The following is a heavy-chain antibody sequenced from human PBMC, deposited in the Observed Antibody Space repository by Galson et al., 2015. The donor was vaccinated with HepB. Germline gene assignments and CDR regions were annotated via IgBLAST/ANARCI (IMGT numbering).Heavy chain of an antibody. D-gene: IGHD6-19*01. J-gene: IGHJ5*02. V-gene: IGHV4-31*03. CDR2: IYYSGST. CDR1: GGSISSGGYY. Sequence: TLSLTCTVSGGSISSGGYYWSWIRQHPGKGLEWIGYIYYSGSTYYNPSLKSRVTISVDTSKNQFSLKLSSVTAADTAVYYCARASLIAVAGFDPWGQGTLVTVSS. CDR3: ARASLIAVAGFDP.